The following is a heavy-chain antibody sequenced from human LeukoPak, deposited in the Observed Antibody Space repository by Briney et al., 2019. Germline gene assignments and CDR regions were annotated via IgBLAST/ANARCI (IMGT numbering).Heavy chain of an antibody. CDR1: GYTFTSYG. D-gene: IGHD5-18*01. J-gene: IGHJ4*02. CDR2: ISAYNGNT. V-gene: IGHV1-18*01. CDR3: ARGGYSYGSYYFDY. Sequence: GPVKVSCKASGYTFTSYGISWVRQAPGQGLEWMGWISAYNGNTNYAQKLQGRVTMTTDTSTSTAYMELRSLRSDDTAVYYCARGGYSYGSYYFDYWGQGTLVTVSS.